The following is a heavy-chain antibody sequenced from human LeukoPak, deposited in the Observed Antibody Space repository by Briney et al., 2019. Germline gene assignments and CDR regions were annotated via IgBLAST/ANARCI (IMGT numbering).Heavy chain of an antibody. CDR1: GFTFSSYS. CDR3: ARDGRDSSGWY. J-gene: IGHJ4*02. Sequence: GGSLRLSCAASGFTFSSYSMNWVRQAPGKGLEWVSYISSSSSTIYYADSVKGRFTISRDNAKNSLYLQMNSLRAEDTAVYYCARDGRDSSGWYWGQGTLVTVSS. V-gene: IGHV3-48*01. D-gene: IGHD6-19*01. CDR2: ISSSSSTI.